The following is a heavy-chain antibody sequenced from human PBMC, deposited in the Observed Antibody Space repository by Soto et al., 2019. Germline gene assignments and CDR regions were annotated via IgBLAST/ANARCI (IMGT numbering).Heavy chain of an antibody. CDR3: ARSGDPVDYFYYYGMDV. CDR1: GYTFTSCG. CDR2: ISAYNGNT. V-gene: IGHV1-18*01. J-gene: IGHJ6*02. D-gene: IGHD4-17*01. Sequence: SVKASCKASGYTFTSCGISWVRQAPGQGLEWMGWISAYNGNTNYALKFQGRVTMTTDTSTSTAYMELRSLRSDDTAVYYCARSGDPVDYFYYYGMDVWGQGTTVTVSS.